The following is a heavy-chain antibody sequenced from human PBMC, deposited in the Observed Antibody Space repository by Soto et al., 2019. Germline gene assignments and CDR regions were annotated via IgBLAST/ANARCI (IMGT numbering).Heavy chain of an antibody. V-gene: IGHV1-2*04. J-gene: IGHJ6*02. D-gene: IGHD3-10*02. Sequence: QVQLVQSGAEVKKPGASVKVSCKASGYTFTGYYMHWVRQAPGQGLEWMGWINPNSGGTNYAQKIQGWVTMTRDTSISTAYMELSRLRSDDTAVYYCAREDVADYYGMDVWGQGTTVTVSS. CDR2: INPNSGGT. CDR3: AREDVADYYGMDV. CDR1: GYTFTGYY.